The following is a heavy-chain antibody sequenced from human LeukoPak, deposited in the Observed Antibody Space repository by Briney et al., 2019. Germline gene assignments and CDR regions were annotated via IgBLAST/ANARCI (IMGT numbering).Heavy chain of an antibody. CDR2: IYTSGST. D-gene: IGHD3-10*01. CDR3: ARYYYGSGSLYFDY. Sequence: SSETLSLTCTVSGGSISSGSYYSSWIRQPAGKGLEWIGRIYTSGSTNYNPSLKSRVTISVDTSKNQFSLKLSSVTAADTAVYYCARYYYGSGSLYFDYWGQGTLVTVSS. CDR1: GGSISSGSYY. V-gene: IGHV4-61*02. J-gene: IGHJ4*02.